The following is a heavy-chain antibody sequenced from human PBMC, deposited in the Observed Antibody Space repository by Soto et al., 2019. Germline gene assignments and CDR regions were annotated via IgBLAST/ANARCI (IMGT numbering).Heavy chain of an antibody. V-gene: IGHV3-7*05. CDR2: IKQDGSEK. Sequence: GGSLRLSCAASGFTFSSYWMSWVRQAPGKGLEWVANIKQDGSEKYYVDSVKGRFTISRDNAKNSLYLQMNSLRAEDTAVYYCARAGQWLVDYYGMDVWGQGTTVTVSS. CDR1: GFTFSSYW. D-gene: IGHD6-19*01. J-gene: IGHJ6*02. CDR3: ARAGQWLVDYYGMDV.